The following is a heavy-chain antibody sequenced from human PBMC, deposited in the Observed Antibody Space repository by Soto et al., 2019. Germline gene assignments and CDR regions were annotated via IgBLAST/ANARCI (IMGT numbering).Heavy chain of an antibody. D-gene: IGHD5-12*01. J-gene: IGHJ6*02. CDR2: ISYDGSNK. CDR1: GFTFSSYA. V-gene: IGHV3-30-3*01. Sequence: HPGGSLRLSCAASGFTFSSYAMHWVRQAPGKGLEWVAVISYDGSNKYYADSVKGRFTISRDNSKNTLYLQMNSLRAEDTAVYYCARDLVDMEDYYYYGMDVWGHGTTVTVSS. CDR3: ARDLVDMEDYYYYGMDV.